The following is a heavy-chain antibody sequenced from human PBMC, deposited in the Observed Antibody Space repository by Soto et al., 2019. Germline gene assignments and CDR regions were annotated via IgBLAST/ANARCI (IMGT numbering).Heavy chain of an antibody. CDR3: ARDVSDDVWGSYRWAYFDY. D-gene: IGHD3-16*02. CDR1: GFTFSSYG. V-gene: IGHV3-33*01. Sequence: QVQLVESGGGVVQPGRSLRLSCAASGFTFSSYGMHWVRQAPGKGLERVAVIWYDGSNKYYADSVKGRFTISRDNSKKTLCLQMNSLRAEDRAVYYCARDVSDDVWGSYRWAYFDYWGQGTLVTVSS. J-gene: IGHJ4*02. CDR2: IWYDGSNK.